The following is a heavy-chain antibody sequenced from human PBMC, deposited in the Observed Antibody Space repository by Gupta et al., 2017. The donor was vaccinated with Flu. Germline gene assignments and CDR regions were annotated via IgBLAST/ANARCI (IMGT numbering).Heavy chain of an antibody. J-gene: IGHJ4*02. CDR3: TLLSSSLPLNY. V-gene: IGHV4-39*01. Sequence: GWVRQPPGKGLEWIGSFYYHGSAYYNPSLRSRVSISVDTSKNQFSLKLTSVTAADMAVYYCTLLSSSLPLNYWGQGTLVTVPS. CDR2: FYYHGSA.